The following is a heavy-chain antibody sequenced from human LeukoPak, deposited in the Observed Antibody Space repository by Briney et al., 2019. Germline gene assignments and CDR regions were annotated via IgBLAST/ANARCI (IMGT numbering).Heavy chain of an antibody. J-gene: IGHJ6*02. V-gene: IGHV4-34*01. D-gene: IGHD6-13*01. CDR3: ARAKSRGGSSWRNYYYYGMDV. CDR1: GGSFSGDY. Sequence: SETLSLTCAVYGGSFSGDYWSWIRQPPGKGLEWIGEINHSGSTNYNPSLKSRVTISVDTSKDQFSLKLSSVTAADTAVYYCARAKSRGGSSWRNYYYYGMDVWGQGTTVTVSS. CDR2: INHSGST.